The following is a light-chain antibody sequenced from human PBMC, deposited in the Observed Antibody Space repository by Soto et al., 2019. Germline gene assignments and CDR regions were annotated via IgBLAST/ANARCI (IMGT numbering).Light chain of an antibody. V-gene: IGLV2-11*01. CDR3: CSFAGSYTVWV. CDR1: SSDVGDYNY. J-gene: IGLJ3*02. CDR2: DVS. Sequence: SALTQPRSVSGSPGQSVTFSCTGTSSDVGDYNYVSWYQQYPGKAPKLVIYDVSKRPSGVPDRFSGSKSGNTASLTISGLQAEDEADYYCCSFAGSYTVWVFGGGTKLTVL.